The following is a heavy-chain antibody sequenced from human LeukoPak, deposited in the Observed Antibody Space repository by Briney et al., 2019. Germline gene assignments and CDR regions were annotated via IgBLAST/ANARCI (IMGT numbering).Heavy chain of an antibody. CDR2: ISTRSDYI. CDR3: ARTTYCSGGTCYWYFDY. J-gene: IGHJ4*02. D-gene: IGHD2-15*01. V-gene: IGHV3-21*01. CDR1: GFTFSTYN. Sequence: PGGSLRLSCAASGFTFSTYNMNSVRQAPGKGLEWGSSISTRSDYIYYATPVKRRFTIKRDNAKNSLFLQMNSLRAEDTAVYYCARTTYCSGGTCYWYFDYWGQGTLVTVSS.